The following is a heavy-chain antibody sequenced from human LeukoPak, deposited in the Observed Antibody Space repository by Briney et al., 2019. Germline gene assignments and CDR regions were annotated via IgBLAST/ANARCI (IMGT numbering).Heavy chain of an antibody. D-gene: IGHD3-3*01. CDR3: AKDGDFWSGYYTGIDT. V-gene: IGHV3-53*05. J-gene: IGHJ4*02. Sequence: PGGSLRLSCAASGFTVSSNYMSWVRQAPGKGLEWVSVIYSGGSTYYADSVKGRFTISRDNSNNTVYLQMNSLRSDDTAIYYCAKDGDFWSGYYTGIDTWGQGTLITVSP. CDR1: GFTVSSNY. CDR2: IYSGGST.